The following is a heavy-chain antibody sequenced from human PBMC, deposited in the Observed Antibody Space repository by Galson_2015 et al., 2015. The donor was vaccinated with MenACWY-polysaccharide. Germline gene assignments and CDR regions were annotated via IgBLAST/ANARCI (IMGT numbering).Heavy chain of an antibody. CDR2: ISSDGDNK. CDR3: ARDYITYCGGDCPFGY. CDR1: GFAFYRYG. D-gene: IGHD2-21*02. Sequence: SLRLSCAASGFAFYRYGLHWVRQAPGKGLEWVALISSDGDNKSHADSMRGRFTISRDNARTTLYLQMNRLTPDDTAVYFCARDYITYCGGDCPFGYWGQGTLVIASS. V-gene: IGHV3-30*03. J-gene: IGHJ4*02.